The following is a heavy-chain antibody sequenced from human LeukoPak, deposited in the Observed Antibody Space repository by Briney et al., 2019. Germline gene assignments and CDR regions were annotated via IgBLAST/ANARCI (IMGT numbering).Heavy chain of an antibody. CDR2: INAGNGNT. J-gene: IGHJ1*01. CDR3: ARGLCSGGSCYRGYFQH. V-gene: IGHV1-3*01. CDR1: GYTFTSYA. Sequence: GASVKVSCKASGYTFTSYAMHWVRQAPGQRLEWMGWINAGNGNTKYSQKFQGRVTITRDTSASTAYMELSSLRSEDTAVYYCARGLCSGGSCYRGYFQHWGQGTLVTVSS. D-gene: IGHD2-15*01.